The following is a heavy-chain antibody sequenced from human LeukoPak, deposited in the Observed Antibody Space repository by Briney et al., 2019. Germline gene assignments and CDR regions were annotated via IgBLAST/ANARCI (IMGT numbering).Heavy chain of an antibody. D-gene: IGHD2-2*01. Sequence: PGGSLRLSCAASGFTFSDYYMDWVRQAPGKGLEWVGRTRNKANSYTTEYAASVKGRFTISRDDSKNSLYLQMNSLKTEDTAVYYCTTDMRSKVHWGQGTLVTVSS. CDR1: GFTFSDYY. J-gene: IGHJ4*02. V-gene: IGHV3-72*01. CDR3: TTDMRSKVH. CDR2: TRNKANSYTT.